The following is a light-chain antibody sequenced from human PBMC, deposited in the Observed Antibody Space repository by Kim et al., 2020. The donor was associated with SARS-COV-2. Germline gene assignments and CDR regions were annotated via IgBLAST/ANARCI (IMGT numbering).Light chain of an antibody. CDR2: KAS. J-gene: IGKJ1*01. V-gene: IGKV1-5*03. CDR3: QQYNSYPWT. CDR1: QIVIAL. Sequence: VGNKVTISCRTSQIVIALLAWYQQKPGTAPQLLIYKASSLESGVPSRVIGSGSGAECTLTISSLHPDDFATYYCQQYNSYPWTFGQGAKVDIK.